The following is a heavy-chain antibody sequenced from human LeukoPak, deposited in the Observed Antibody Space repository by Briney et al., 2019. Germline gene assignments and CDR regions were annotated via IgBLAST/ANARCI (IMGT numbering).Heavy chain of an antibody. Sequence: PSQTLSLTCTVSGGSISSGSYFWSWIRQPAGKGLEWIGRIYTSGSTNYNPFLKSRVTISVDTSTNQFSLKLSSVTAADTAMYYCARLRYGSSGYYGSNYYYYMDVWGKGTTVTVSS. J-gene: IGHJ6*03. CDR3: ARLRYGSSGYYGSNYYYYMDV. D-gene: IGHD3-22*01. CDR1: GGSISSGSYF. V-gene: IGHV4-61*02. CDR2: IYTSGST.